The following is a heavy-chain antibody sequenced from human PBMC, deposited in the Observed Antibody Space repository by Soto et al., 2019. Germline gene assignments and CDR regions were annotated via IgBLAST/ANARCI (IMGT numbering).Heavy chain of an antibody. CDR1: GFTFSSYA. CDR2: ISGSGGSA. D-gene: IGHD6-13*01. Sequence: GGSLRLSCAASGFTFSSYAMSWVRQAPGKGLEWVSAISGSGGSAYYADSVKGRFTISRDNSKNTLYLQMNSLRAEDTAVYYCAKDSLSSSSWYGLLYYYYGMDVWGQGTTVTVSS. J-gene: IGHJ6*02. CDR3: AKDSLSSSSWYGLLYYYYGMDV. V-gene: IGHV3-23*01.